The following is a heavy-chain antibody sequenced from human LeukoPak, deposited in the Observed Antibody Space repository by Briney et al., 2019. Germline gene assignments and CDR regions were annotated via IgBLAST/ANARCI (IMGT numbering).Heavy chain of an antibody. CDR3: ARDPSNTSGRNLFFDY. Sequence: GASVKVSCKASGYTFTSYYMHWVRQAPGQGLEWMGIINPSGGSTSYAQKFQGRVTMTRDTSTSTVYMELRNLNTDDTAVYYCARDPSNTSGRNLFFDYWGQGTLVTVSS. J-gene: IGHJ4*02. V-gene: IGHV1-46*01. D-gene: IGHD6-19*01. CDR2: INPSGGST. CDR1: GYTFTSYY.